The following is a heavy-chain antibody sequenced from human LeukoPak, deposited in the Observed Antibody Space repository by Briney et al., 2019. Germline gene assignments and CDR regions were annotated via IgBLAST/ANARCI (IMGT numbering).Heavy chain of an antibody. D-gene: IGHD3-16*01. CDR3: ARGTYYFDY. V-gene: IGHV3-30*02. Sequence: GGSLRLSCGASGFTFSSFGMHWVRQAPGKGLEWVAFIRFDGSNKYYADSVKGRFTISRNNSKNTLFLQANSLRAEDTAVYYCARGTYYFDYWGQGTLVTVSS. CDR2: IRFDGSNK. J-gene: IGHJ4*02. CDR1: GFTFSSFG.